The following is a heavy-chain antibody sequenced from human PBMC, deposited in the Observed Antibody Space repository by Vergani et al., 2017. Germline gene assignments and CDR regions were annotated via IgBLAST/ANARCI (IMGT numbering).Heavy chain of an antibody. CDR3: AGEYSSSWYEDGWFDP. Sequence: QVPLVQSGAEVKKPGASVKVSCKVSGYTLTELSMHWVRQAPGKGLEWMGGFDPEDGETIYPQKFRGRVTMTEDTSTDTAYMELSSLTSEDTAVYYCAGEYSSSWYEDGWFDPWGQGTLVTVSS. CDR2: FDPEDGET. V-gene: IGHV1-24*01. D-gene: IGHD6-13*01. J-gene: IGHJ5*02. CDR1: GYTLTELS.